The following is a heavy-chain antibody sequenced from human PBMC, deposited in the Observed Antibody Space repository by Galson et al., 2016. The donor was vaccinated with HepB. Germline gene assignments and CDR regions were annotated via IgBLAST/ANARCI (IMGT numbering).Heavy chain of an antibody. CDR1: GFTFSSCA. D-gene: IGHD2-15*01. CDR2: ITTYGGT. Sequence: SLRLSCAASGFTFSSCAMTWVRQAPGKGLEWISAITTYGGTYYAGSVKGRFTISRDNSKNTVYRQMNSLRAEDTALYYCAKEFLGVSGGTAGFDHWGQGALVSVSS. J-gene: IGHJ4*02. V-gene: IGHV3-23*01. CDR3: AKEFLGVSGGTAGFDH.